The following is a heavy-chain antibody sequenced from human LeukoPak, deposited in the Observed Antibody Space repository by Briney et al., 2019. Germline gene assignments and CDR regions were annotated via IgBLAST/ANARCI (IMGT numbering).Heavy chain of an antibody. J-gene: IGHJ6*02. CDR3: AKGVLDYYYYYGMYV. CDR1: VLLHSRYD. Sequence: GRTVSLPCAASVLLHSRYDMHWARHAPGKGLVWVAFIRYDGSNKYYTDSVKGRFTISRDNSKNTLYLQMNSLRAEDTAVYYCAKGVLDYYYYYGMYVWGQRTTVTVSS. CDR2: IRYDGSNK. V-gene: IGHV3-30*02.